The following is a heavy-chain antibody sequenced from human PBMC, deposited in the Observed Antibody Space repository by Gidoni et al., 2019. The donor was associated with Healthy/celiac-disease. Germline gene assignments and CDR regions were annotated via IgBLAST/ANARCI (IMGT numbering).Heavy chain of an antibody. CDR2: IYPGDSDT. J-gene: IGHJ3*02. CDR3: ARHQRYYDSSGYYSTEGKDPNDAFDI. V-gene: IGHV5-51*01. CDR1: GYSFTSYW. D-gene: IGHD3-22*01. Sequence: EVQLVQSGAEVKKPGESLKISCKGSGYSFTSYWIGWVRQMPGKGLEWMGIIYPGDSDTRYSPSFQGQVTISADKSISTAYLQWSSLKASDTAMYYCARHQRYYDSSGYYSTEGKDPNDAFDIWGQGTMVTVSS.